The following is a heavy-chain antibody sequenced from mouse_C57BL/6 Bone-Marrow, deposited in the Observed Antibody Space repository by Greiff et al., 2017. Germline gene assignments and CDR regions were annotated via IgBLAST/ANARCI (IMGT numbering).Heavy chain of an antibody. D-gene: IGHD2-5*01. CDR1: GFTFSDYY. J-gene: IGHJ4*01. CDR3: ARHEEVYYSNYESMDY. Sequence: EVQVVESGGGLVQPGGSLKLSCAASGFTFSDYYMYWVRQTPEKRLEWVAYISNGGGSTYYPDTVKGRFTISRDNAKNTLYLQMSRLKSEATAMYYCARHEEVYYSNYESMDYRGEGDSVTVSS. V-gene: IGHV5-12*01. CDR2: ISNGGGST.